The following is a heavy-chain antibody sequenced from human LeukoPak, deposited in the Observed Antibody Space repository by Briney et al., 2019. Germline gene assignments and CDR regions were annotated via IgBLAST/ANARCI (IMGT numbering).Heavy chain of an antibody. CDR1: GFTFDDYA. J-gene: IGHJ6*02. D-gene: IGHD2-2*01. CDR2: ISWNSGSI. Sequence: PGRSLRLSCAASGFTFDDYAMHWVRQAPGKGLEWVSGISWNSGSIGYADSVNGRFTISRDNAKKSLYLQMNSLRAEATALYYCAKHMSDIVVVAPAYRPGNYGMDVWGQGTTVTVSS. CDR3: AKHMSDIVVVAPAYRPGNYGMDV. V-gene: IGHV3-9*01.